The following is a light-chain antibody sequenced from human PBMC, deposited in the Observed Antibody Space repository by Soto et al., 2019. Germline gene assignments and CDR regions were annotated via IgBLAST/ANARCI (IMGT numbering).Light chain of an antibody. J-gene: IGKJ4*01. CDR3: QPANSFPLT. Sequence: DIQMTQSPSSVSASVGDRVTITCRTSKGISSWIAWYKQKPGKAPRLLIYAASSLQSGVPSRFSGSASGTDFTLTISSLQPEDFAPYYCQPANSFPLTFGEGTKVEIK. V-gene: IGKV1-12*01. CDR1: KGISSW. CDR2: AAS.